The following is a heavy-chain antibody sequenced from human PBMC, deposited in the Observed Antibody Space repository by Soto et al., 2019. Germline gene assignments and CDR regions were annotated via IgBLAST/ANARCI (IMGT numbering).Heavy chain of an antibody. D-gene: IGHD3-10*01. V-gene: IGHV3-23*01. CDR2: ISGSGGST. Sequence: GSLRLSCAASGFTFSSYAMSWVRQAPGKGLEWVSAISGSGGSTYYADSVKGRFTISRDNSKNTLYLQMNSLRAEDTAVYYCAKDSGSNAARTYYGMDVWGQGTTVTVSS. J-gene: IGHJ6*02. CDR3: AKDSGSNAARTYYGMDV. CDR1: GFTFSSYA.